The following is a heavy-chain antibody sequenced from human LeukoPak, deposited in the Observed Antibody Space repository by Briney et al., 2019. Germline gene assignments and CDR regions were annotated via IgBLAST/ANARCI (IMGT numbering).Heavy chain of an antibody. Sequence: ASVKVSCKASGGTFSSYAISWVRQAPGQGLEWMGGIIPIFGTANYAQKFQGRVTITADESTSTAYMELSSLRSEDTAVYYCARAIPRRIPKYYFDYWGQGTLVTVSS. J-gene: IGHJ4*02. CDR1: GGTFSSYA. CDR2: IIPIFGTA. CDR3: ARAIPRRIPKYYFDY. D-gene: IGHD3-10*01. V-gene: IGHV1-69*13.